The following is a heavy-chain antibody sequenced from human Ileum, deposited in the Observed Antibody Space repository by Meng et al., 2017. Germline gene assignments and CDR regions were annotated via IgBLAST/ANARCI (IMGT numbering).Heavy chain of an antibody. CDR1: GLTFSSYS. V-gene: IGHV3-21*01. J-gene: IGHJ4*02. CDR3: ASLLRPADY. D-gene: IGHD3-3*01. Sequence: GSLKISCAASGLTFSSYSMTWVRQAPGKGLQWVSSISSSGNYIYYADSVRGRFTISRDNAKTSLFLQMNNLRAEDTAVYYCASLLRPADYWGQGTLVTVSS. CDR2: ISSSGNYI.